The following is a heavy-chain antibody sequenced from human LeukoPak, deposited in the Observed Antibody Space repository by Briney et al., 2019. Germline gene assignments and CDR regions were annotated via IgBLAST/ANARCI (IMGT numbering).Heavy chain of an antibody. J-gene: IGHJ6*02. Sequence: SETQSLTCTVSGGSISSSSYYWGWIRQPPGKGLEWIGSIYYSGSTYYNPSLKSRVTISVDTSKNQFSLKLSSVTAADTAVYYCARKDGYYYGMDVWGQGTTVTVSS. CDR2: IYYSGST. D-gene: IGHD3-22*01. CDR1: GGSISSSSYY. V-gene: IGHV4-39*01. CDR3: ARKDGYYYGMDV.